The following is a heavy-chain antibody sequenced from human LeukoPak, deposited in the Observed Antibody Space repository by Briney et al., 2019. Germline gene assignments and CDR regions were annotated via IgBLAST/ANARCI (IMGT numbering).Heavy chain of an antibody. CDR1: GFTFDDYA. Sequence: PGGSLRLSCAASGFTFDDYAMHWVRQAPGKGLEWVSGISWNGDGREYADSVKGRFTVSRDNAKNSLYLQMNSLGTEDTALYYCAKEIPLILWGQGTLVTVSS. CDR3: AKEIPLIL. J-gene: IGHJ1*01. CDR2: ISWNGDGR. V-gene: IGHV3-9*01. D-gene: IGHD3-16*01.